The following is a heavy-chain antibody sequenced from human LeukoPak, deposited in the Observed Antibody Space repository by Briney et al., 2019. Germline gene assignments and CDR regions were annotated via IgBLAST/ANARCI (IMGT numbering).Heavy chain of an antibody. J-gene: IGHJ3*02. CDR2: IIPIFGTA. V-gene: IGHV1-69*05. Sequence: ASVKVSCKASGGTFISYAISWVRQAPGQGLEWMGGIIPIFGTANYAQKFQGRVTITTDESTSTAYMELSSLRSEDTAVYYCARKGPAGTNAFDIWGQGTMVTVSS. D-gene: IGHD1-1*01. CDR3: ARKGPAGTNAFDI. CDR1: GGTFISYA.